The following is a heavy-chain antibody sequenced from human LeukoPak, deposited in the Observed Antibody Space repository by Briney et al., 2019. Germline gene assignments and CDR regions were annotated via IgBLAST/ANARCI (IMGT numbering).Heavy chain of an antibody. CDR1: GFTFSSYS. V-gene: IGHV3-21*01. CDR3: ARDSRSIEGATTLPPDDI. CDR2: ISSSSSYI. J-gene: IGHJ3*02. Sequence: GGSLRLSCAASGFTFSSYSMHWVRQAPGKGLEWVSSISSSSSYIYYADSVKGRFTISRDNAKNSLYLQMNSLRAEDTAVYYCARDSRSIEGATTLPPDDIWGQGTMVTVSS. D-gene: IGHD1-26*01.